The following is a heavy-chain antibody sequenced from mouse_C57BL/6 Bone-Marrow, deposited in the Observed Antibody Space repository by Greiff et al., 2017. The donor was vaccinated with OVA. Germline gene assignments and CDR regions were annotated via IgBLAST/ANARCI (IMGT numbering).Heavy chain of an antibody. CDR2: IRNKANNHAT. J-gene: IGHJ2*01. CDR3: TRTAQGRGDY. CDR1: GFTFSDAW. Sequence: EVQGVESGGGLVQPGGSMKLSCAASGFTFSDAWMDWVRQSPEKGLEWVAEIRNKANNHATYYAESVKGRFTISRDDSKSSVYLQMNSLRAEDTGIYYCTRTAQGRGDYWGQGTTLTVSS. V-gene: IGHV6-6*01. D-gene: IGHD3-2*02.